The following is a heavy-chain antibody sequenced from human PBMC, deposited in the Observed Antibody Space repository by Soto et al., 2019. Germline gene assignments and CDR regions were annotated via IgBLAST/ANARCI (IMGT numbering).Heavy chain of an antibody. D-gene: IGHD5-12*01. CDR2: ISWNSGSI. CDR3: AKDIEYSGYGGAGRGYFDY. V-gene: IGHV3-9*01. J-gene: IGHJ4*02. Sequence: VQLVESGGGLVQPGRSLRLSCAASGFTFDDYAMHWVRQAPGKGLEWVSGISWNSGSIGYADSVKGRFTISRDNAKNSLYLQMNSLRAEDTALYYCAKDIEYSGYGGAGRGYFDYWGQGTLVTVSS. CDR1: GFTFDDYA.